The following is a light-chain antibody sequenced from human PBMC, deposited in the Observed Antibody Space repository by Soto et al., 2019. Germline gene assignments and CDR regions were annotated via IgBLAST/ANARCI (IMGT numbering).Light chain of an antibody. CDR3: QQYNNYPYT. CDR1: QGIRSG. J-gene: IGKJ2*01. Sequence: DIQMTQSPSSLSASVVDRFTITLRASQGIRSGLSWYQQKPGKAPKRLIDAASSLQSGVPSRFSGSGSGTEFTLTISSLQPDDFATYYCQQYNNYPYTFGQGTKVDIK. CDR2: AAS. V-gene: IGKV1-17*01.